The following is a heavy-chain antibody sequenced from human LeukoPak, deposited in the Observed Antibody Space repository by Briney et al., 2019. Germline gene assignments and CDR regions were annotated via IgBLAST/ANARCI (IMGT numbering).Heavy chain of an antibody. CDR1: EFSVGSNY. J-gene: IGHJ6*03. Sequence: GGSLRLSCAASEFSVGSNYMTWVRQAPGKGLEWVSLIYSGGSTYYADSVKGRFTISRDNAKNSLYLQMNSLRAEDTAVYYCARDSRVKAVKWFGELSTLYYYYMDVWGKGTTVTVSS. V-gene: IGHV3-66*01. D-gene: IGHD3-10*01. CDR2: IYSGGST. CDR3: ARDSRVKAVKWFGELSTLYYYYMDV.